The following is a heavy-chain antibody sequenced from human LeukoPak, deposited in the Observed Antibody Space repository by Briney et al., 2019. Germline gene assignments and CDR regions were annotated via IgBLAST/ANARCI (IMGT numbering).Heavy chain of an antibody. CDR1: GFTFSDYY. V-gene: IGHV3-11*06. D-gene: IGHD2-15*01. CDR2: ISSSSSYT. J-gene: IGHJ4*02. CDR3: ARSHCSGGSCPLDY. Sequence: GGSLLLSCAASGFTFSDYYMSWIRQAPGKGLEWVSYISSSSSYTNYADSVKGRFTISRDNAKNSLYLQMNSLRAEDTAVYYCARSHCSGGSCPLDYWGQGTLVTVSS.